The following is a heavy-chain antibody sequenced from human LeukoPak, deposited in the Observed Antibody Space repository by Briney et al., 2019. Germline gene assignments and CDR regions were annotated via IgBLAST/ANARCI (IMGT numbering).Heavy chain of an antibody. V-gene: IGHV3-30*02. CDR1: GFTFSSYG. Sequence: GGSLRPSCAASGFTFSSYGMHWARQAPGKGLEWVAFIRYDGSNKYYADSVKGRFTISRDNSKNTLYLQMNSLRAEDTAVYYCGVLLPGYWGQGTLVTVSS. CDR3: GVLLPGY. D-gene: IGHD3-10*01. CDR2: IRYDGSNK. J-gene: IGHJ4*02.